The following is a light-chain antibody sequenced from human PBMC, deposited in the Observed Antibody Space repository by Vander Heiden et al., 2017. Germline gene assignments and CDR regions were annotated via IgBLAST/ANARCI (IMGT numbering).Light chain of an antibody. Sequence: AIRMTQSPSSFSASRGDRVTITCRASQGISSYLAWYQQKPGKAPKLLIYAASTLQSGVPSRFSGSGSGTNFTLTISCLHSEDFATYYCQQYYWYPPLTFGGGTKVEVK. CDR1: QGISSY. V-gene: IGKV1-8*01. CDR2: AAS. J-gene: IGKJ4*01. CDR3: QQYYWYPPLT.